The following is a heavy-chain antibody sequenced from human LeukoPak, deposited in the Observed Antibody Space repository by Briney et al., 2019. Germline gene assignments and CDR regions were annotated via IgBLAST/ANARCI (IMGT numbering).Heavy chain of an antibody. V-gene: IGHV4-61*01. Sequence: SETLSRTCTVSGGSVSSGSYYWSWLRQPPGKGLEWFVYIYYSGSTKYNPSLKSRVTISVDPSKNQFSLELSSVTAADTAVYYCARVVDHGYSDYWGLGTLVTVSS. CDR1: GGSVSSGSYY. J-gene: IGHJ4*02. CDR2: IYYSGST. CDR3: ARVVDHGYSDY. D-gene: IGHD5-24*01.